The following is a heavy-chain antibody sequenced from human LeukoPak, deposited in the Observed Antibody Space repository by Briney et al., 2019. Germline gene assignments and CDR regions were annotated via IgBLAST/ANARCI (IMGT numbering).Heavy chain of an antibody. CDR3: AREGKGRFDY. CDR2: IYYSGST. Sequence: SETLSLTCTVSGGPISSYYWSWIRQPPGKELEWIGYIYYSGSTNYNPSLKSRVTISVDTSKNQFSLKLSSVTAADTAVYYCAREGKGRFDYWGQGTLVTVSS. V-gene: IGHV4-59*01. D-gene: IGHD1-26*01. CDR1: GGPISSYY. J-gene: IGHJ4*02.